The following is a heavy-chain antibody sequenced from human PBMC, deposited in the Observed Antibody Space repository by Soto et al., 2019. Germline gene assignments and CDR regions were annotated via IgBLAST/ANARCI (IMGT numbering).Heavy chain of an antibody. D-gene: IGHD6-19*01. Sequence: GGSLRLSCAASGFTFSSYAMSWVRQAPGKGLEWVSAISGSGGSTYYADSVKGRFTISRDNSKNTLYLQMNSLRAEDTAVYYCEKAQHHEQWLVFFDYCGQGPLVTVYS. CDR3: EKAQHHEQWLVFFDY. J-gene: IGHJ4*02. V-gene: IGHV3-23*01. CDR1: GFTFSSYA. CDR2: ISGSGGST.